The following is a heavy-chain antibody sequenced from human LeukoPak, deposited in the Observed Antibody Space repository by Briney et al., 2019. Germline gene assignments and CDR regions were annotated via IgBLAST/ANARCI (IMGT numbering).Heavy chain of an antibody. CDR2: IIPIFGTA. D-gene: IGHD6-6*01. CDR3: ARGRHSSSSQYRWFDP. CDR1: GGTFSSYA. V-gene: IGHV1-69*01. J-gene: IGHJ5*02. Sequence: SVKVSCKASGGTFSSYAISWVRQAPGQGLEWMGGIIPIFGTANYAQKFQGRVTITADESTSTVYMELSSLRSEDTAVYYCARGRHSSSSQYRWFDPWGQGTLVTVSS.